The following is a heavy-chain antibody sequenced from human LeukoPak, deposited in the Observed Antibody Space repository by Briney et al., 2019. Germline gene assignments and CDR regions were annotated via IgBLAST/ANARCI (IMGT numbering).Heavy chain of an antibody. CDR3: ARDGSYNTPFDY. CDR2: IIPIFGTA. J-gene: IGHJ4*02. Sequence: SVKVSCKASGGTFSSYAISWVRQAPGQGLEWMGGIIPIFGTANYAQKFQGRVTITADESTSTAYMELSSLRSEDTAVYYCARDGSYNTPFDYWGQGTLVTVSS. CDR1: GGTFSSYA. V-gene: IGHV1-69*13. D-gene: IGHD1-26*01.